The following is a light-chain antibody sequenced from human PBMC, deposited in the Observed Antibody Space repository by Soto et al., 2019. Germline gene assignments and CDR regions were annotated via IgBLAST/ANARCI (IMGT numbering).Light chain of an antibody. CDR1: QSVSRK. CDR3: QQYDKWPRT. V-gene: IGKV3-15*01. Sequence: EIVMTQSPATLSVSPGERATLSCRAGQSVSRKLAWYQQTRCQAPRLLVYGASTMATGVPARFSGSGSGTEFTLTISHRQSEDFAVYHCQQYDKWPRTFGQGTKVDIK. CDR2: GAS. J-gene: IGKJ1*01.